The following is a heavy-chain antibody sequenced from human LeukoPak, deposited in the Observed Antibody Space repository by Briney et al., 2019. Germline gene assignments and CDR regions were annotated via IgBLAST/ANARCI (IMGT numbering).Heavy chain of an antibody. D-gene: IGHD3-22*01. J-gene: IGHJ3*02. CDR3: ARGLTGGYYFDAFDI. CDR2: INHSGST. CDR1: GGSFSGYY. V-gene: IGHV4-34*01. Sequence: KTSETLSLTCAVYGGSFSGYYWSWIRQPPGKGLEWIGEINHSGSTNYNPSLKSRVTISVDTSKNQFSLKLSSVTAADTAVYYCARGLTGGYYFDAFDIWGRGTMVTVSS.